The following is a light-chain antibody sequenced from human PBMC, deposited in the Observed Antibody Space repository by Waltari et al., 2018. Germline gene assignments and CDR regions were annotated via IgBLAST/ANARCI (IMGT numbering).Light chain of an antibody. CDR1: SSNIGSNH. CDR2: STN. CDR3: ATWDDSLNAAV. Sequence: QSVLTQPPSASGTPGLRVPISCSGSSSNIGSNHVNWYQQLPGTAPKLLIYSTNQLPSGVPDRFSGSKSGTSASLAISGLQSEDEADYYCATWDDSLNAAVFGGGTQLSVL. V-gene: IGLV1-44*01. J-gene: IGLJ7*01.